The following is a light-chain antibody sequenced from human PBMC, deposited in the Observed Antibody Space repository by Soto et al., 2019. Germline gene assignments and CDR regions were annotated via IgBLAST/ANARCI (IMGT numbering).Light chain of an antibody. Sequence: QSALTQPPSASGSPGQSVTISCTGTSSDVGACNYVSWFQQHPGKAPKLMIYEVSKRPSGVPDRFSGSKSGSTASLTVSGLPAEDEADYYCSSCAGRNNLVFGGGTKLTVL. J-gene: IGLJ2*01. V-gene: IGLV2-8*01. CDR2: EVS. CDR3: SSCAGRNNLV. CDR1: SSDVGACNY.